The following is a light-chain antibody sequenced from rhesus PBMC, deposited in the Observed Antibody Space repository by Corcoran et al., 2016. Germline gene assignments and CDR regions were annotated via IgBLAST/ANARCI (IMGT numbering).Light chain of an antibody. Sequence: DIVLTQSPASLAVSPGQRATITCRASESVSVFGINLIHWYQPKPGHPPKLLIYQTSNTKTGVPARFSGSGSGTVFTLTINPVEACDAADFYCLRSEHSPRTFGQGTKVEIK. CDR1: ESVSVFGINL. V-gene: IGKV7-13*01. J-gene: IGKJ1*01. CDR2: QTS. CDR3: LRSEHSPRT.